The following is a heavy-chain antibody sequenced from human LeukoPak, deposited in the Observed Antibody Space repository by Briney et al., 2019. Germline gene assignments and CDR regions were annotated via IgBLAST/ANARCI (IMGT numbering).Heavy chain of an antibody. CDR3: ARKGLYFWSGYYWFDP. V-gene: IGHV4-34*01. CDR1: GGSFSGYY. D-gene: IGHD3-3*01. Sequence: PSETLSLTCAVYGGSFSGYYWSWIRQPPGKGLEWIGEINHSGSTNYNPSLKSRVTISVDTSKNQFSLKLSSVTAADTAVYYCARKGLYFWSGYYWFDPWGQGTLVTVSS. J-gene: IGHJ5*02. CDR2: INHSGST.